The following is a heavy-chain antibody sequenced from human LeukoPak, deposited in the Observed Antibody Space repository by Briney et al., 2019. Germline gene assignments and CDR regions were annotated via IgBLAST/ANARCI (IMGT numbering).Heavy chain of an antibody. D-gene: IGHD6-13*01. CDR2: TYYRSKWYN. CDR3: AREDGDPGYSSSPDY. J-gene: IGHJ4*02. Sequence: SQTLSLTCAISGDSVSSNSAAWNCIRQSPSRGLEWLGRTYYRSKWYNDYAVSVKSRITINPDTSKNQFSLQLNSVTPEDTAVYYCAREDGDPGYSSSPDYWGQGTLVTVSS. V-gene: IGHV6-1*01. CDR1: GDSVSSNSAA.